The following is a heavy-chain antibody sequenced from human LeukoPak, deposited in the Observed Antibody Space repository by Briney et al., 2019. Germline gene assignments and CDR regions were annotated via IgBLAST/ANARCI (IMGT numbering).Heavy chain of an antibody. V-gene: IGHV3-30*18. J-gene: IGHJ4*02. CDR2: ISYDGSNK. CDR1: GFXFSNYG. CDR3: AKRYSSSSSFDY. Sequence: GGSLRLSCAASGFXFSNYGIQWVRQAPGKGLEWVAVISYDGSNKYYADSVKGRFTISRDNSKNTLYLEMNSLRAEDTAVYYCAKRYSSSSSFDYWGQGTLVTVSS. D-gene: IGHD6-6*01.